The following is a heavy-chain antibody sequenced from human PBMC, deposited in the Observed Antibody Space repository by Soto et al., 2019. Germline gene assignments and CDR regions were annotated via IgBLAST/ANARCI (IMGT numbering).Heavy chain of an antibody. J-gene: IGHJ6*03. CDR1: GFTFSSYA. D-gene: IGHD3-3*01. CDR3: ARVETDGLRFLEWTGYYYMDV. Sequence: PGGSLRLSCAASGFTFSSYAMSWVRQAPGKGLEWVSAIICSGGSTYYADSVKGRFTISRHNSKNTLYLQMNSLRAEDTAVYYCARVETDGLRFLEWTGYYYMDVWGKGTTVTVSS. CDR2: IICSGGST. V-gene: IGHV3-23*01.